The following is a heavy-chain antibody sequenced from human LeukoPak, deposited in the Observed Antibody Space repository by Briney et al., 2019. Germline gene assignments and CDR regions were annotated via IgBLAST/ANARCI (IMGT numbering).Heavy chain of an antibody. CDR2: IKQDGSEK. CDR1: GFTFSSYW. Sequence: GGSLRLSCAASGFTFSSYWMSWVRQAPGKGLEWVANIKQDGSEKYYVDSMKGRFTISRDNAKNSLYLQMNSLRAEDTAVYYCARTSSDYYYYYGMDVWGQGTTVTVSS. J-gene: IGHJ6*02. CDR3: ARTSSDYYYYYGMDV. V-gene: IGHV3-7*01.